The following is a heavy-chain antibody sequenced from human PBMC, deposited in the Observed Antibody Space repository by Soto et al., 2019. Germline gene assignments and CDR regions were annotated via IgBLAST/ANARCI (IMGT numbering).Heavy chain of an antibody. CDR3: ARFSVGHYDSSGYYFVDL. J-gene: IGHJ5*02. CDR2: IYYRGRT. Sequence: QVQLQESGPGLVKPSQTLPLTCTVSGVSVSNGGYYWTWIRQLPGKGLEWIGYIYYRGRTYYNPSLCSRLCISVDESKSQLSLNLRSVTAAYTAVYYCARFSVGHYDSSGYYFVDLWGQGTLVTVSS. CDR1: GVSVSNGGYY. V-gene: IGHV4-31*03. D-gene: IGHD3-22*01.